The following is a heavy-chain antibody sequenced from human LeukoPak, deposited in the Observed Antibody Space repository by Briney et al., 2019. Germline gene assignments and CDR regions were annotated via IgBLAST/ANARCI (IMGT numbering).Heavy chain of an antibody. CDR2: ISYDGSNK. D-gene: IGHD3-10*01. V-gene: IGHV3-30*18. J-gene: IGHJ4*02. Sequence: GGSLRLSCAASGFTFSSYGMHWVRQAPGKGLEWVAVISYDGSNKYYADSVKGRFTISRDNSKNTLYLQMNSLRAGDTAVYYCAKGEDMVRGVNYFDYWGQGTLVTVSS. CDR3: AKGEDMVRGVNYFDY. CDR1: GFTFSSYG.